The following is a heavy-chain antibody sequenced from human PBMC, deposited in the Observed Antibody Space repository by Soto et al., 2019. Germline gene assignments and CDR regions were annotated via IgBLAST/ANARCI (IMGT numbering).Heavy chain of an antibody. D-gene: IGHD3-22*01. J-gene: IGHJ4*02. CDR3: ASLRTSRDSSGYYYVRWGGFDY. Sequence: QVQLQQWGAGLLKPSETLSLTCAVYGGSFSGYYWSWIRQPPGKGLEWIGEINHSGSTNYNPSLKSRVTISVDTSKNQFSLKLSSVTAADTAVYYCASLRTSRDSSGYYYVRWGGFDYWGQGTLVTVSS. V-gene: IGHV4-34*01. CDR2: INHSGST. CDR1: GGSFSGYY.